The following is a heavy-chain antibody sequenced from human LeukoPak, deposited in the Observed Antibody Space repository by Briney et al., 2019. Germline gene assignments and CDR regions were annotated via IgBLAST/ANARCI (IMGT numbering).Heavy chain of an antibody. CDR3: ARDLAAAAGTSNWFDP. CDR1: GYTFTGYY. V-gene: IGHV1-2*02. J-gene: IGHJ5*02. CDR2: INPNSGGT. D-gene: IGHD6-13*01. Sequence: ASVTVSCKASGYTFTGYYMHWVRQAPGQGLEWMGWINPNSGGTNYAQKFQGRVTKTRDTYISTAYMELSRLRSDDTAVYYCARDLAAAAGTSNWFDPWGQGTLVTVSS.